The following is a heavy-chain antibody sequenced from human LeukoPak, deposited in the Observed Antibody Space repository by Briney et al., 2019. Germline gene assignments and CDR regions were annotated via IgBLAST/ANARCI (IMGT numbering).Heavy chain of an antibody. Sequence: GSLRLSCAASGFPFSSYVMRWVRQGPGKGLQWVSAISGSGDSTDYADSVKGRFTISRDNSKNILFLQMSSLRADDTAIYYCARQVGFCSDSTCYFDYWGQGALVTVSS. J-gene: IGHJ4*02. D-gene: IGHD3-22*01. CDR3: ARQVGFCSDSTCYFDY. CDR1: GFPFSSYV. V-gene: IGHV3-23*01. CDR2: ISGSGDST.